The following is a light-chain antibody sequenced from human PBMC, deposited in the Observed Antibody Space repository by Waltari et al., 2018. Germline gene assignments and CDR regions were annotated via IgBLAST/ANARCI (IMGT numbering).Light chain of an antibody. J-gene: IGLJ3*02. V-gene: IGLV2-11*01. CDR1: SSDVGGYKY. CDR2: DVR. CDR3: CSYAGSRWV. Sequence: QSALTQPRSVSGSPGQSVTISCTGTSSDVGGYKYVSWYHQHPGKAPKLMIFDVRKRPSGVPDRFSGSKSGSTASLTISGLQAEDEADYYCCSYAGSRWVFGGGTKLTVL.